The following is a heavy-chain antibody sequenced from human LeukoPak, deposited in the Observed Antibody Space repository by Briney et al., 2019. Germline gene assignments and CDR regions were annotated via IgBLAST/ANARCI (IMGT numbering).Heavy chain of an antibody. CDR1: GFTFSTYS. CDR3: ARDRDWGFDY. V-gene: IGHV3-48*01. CDR2: ISSSTI. Sequence: GGSLRLSCAASGFTFSTYSMNWVRQAPGQGLEWVSYISSSTIWYADSVKGRFTISRDSAKNSLYLQMSSLRAEDTAVYYCARDRDWGFDYWGQGTLVTVSS. D-gene: IGHD7-27*01. J-gene: IGHJ4*02.